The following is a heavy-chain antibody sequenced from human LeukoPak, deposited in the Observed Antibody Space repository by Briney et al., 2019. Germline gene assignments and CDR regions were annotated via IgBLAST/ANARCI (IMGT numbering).Heavy chain of an antibody. Sequence: PGXXLRLSCAASGFTFHGYPMTWVRQAPGKGLEWVSTISGSGLSTYYADSVKGRFSISRDNSNQTLYLQMSSVRADDTAVYYCARGQGVVGATTRGYFGYWGQGALVTVSS. V-gene: IGHV3-23*01. CDR3: ARGQGVVGATTRGYFGY. D-gene: IGHD1-26*01. CDR2: ISGSGLST. CDR1: GFTFHGYP. J-gene: IGHJ4*02.